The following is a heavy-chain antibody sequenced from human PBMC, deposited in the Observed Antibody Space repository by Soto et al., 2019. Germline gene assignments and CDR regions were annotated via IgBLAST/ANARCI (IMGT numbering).Heavy chain of an antibody. D-gene: IGHD2-21*01. V-gene: IGHV1-69*01. J-gene: IGHJ6*02. CDR2: IIPLLGST. CDR3: AMSDGPYFYYVMDV. CDR1: GGPFSSQA. Sequence: QVQVEQSGAEVKKPVSSLNVSCKTSGGPFSSQAFNWVRQARGHGLEWMGGIIPLLGSTTYAQKFQDRVTFTADESTSTVYMALRSLRSEDTATYFCAMSDGPYFYYVMDVWGRGTTVTVSS.